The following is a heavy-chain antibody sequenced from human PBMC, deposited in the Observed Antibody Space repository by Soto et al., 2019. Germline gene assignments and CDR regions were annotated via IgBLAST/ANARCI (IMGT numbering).Heavy chain of an antibody. CDR2: ISGGGDTT. V-gene: IGHV3-23*01. Sequence: LSCAASEFTFSNYAMNWVRQAPGKGLEWVSTISGGGDTTYYASSVKGRFTISRDNSKDTLYLQMNGLRAEDTALYYCAKRGSSSWSNFDSWGRGTLVTVSS. J-gene: IGHJ4*02. CDR1: EFTFSNYA. D-gene: IGHD6-13*01. CDR3: AKRGSSSWSNFDS.